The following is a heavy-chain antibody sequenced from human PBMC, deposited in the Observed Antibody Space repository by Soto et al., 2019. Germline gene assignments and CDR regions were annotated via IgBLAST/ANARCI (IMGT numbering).Heavy chain of an antibody. CDR1: SGSISSSNW. D-gene: IGHD2-15*01. CDR3: ARKAEAVTQDNWFDP. CDR2: IYHSGST. V-gene: IGHV4-4*02. Sequence: SETLSLTCAVSSGSISSSNWWSWVRQPPGKGLEWIGEIYHSGSTNYNPSLKSRVTISVDKSKNQFSLKLSSVTAADTAVYYCARKAEAVTQDNWFDPWGQGTLVTVS. J-gene: IGHJ5*02.